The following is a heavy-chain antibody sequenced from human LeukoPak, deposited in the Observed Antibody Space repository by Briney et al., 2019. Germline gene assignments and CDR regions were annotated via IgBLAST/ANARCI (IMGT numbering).Heavy chain of an antibody. V-gene: IGHV3-7*04. J-gene: IGHJ4*02. CDR2: IKQDGSQK. CDR3: ARGKQDFDY. Sequence: GGSLRLSCAVSGFTFSTYWMSWVRQAPGKGLEWVANIKQDGSQKYYVHSVKGRFTISRDNAKNSLYLQMNSLRAEDTAVYYCARGKQDFDYWGQGTLVTVSS. CDR1: GFTFSTYW. D-gene: IGHD6-13*01.